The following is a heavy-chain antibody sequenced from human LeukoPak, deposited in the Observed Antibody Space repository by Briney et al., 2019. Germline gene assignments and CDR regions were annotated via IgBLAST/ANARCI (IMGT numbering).Heavy chain of an antibody. V-gene: IGHV1-18*01. CDR2: ISAYNGNT. Sequence: GASVKVSCKASGYTFTSYGISWVRQAPGQGLEWMGWISAYNGNTNYAQKLQGGVTMTRNTSISTAYMELSSLRSEDTAVYYCARGLRIAAAGHFGYWGQGTLVTVSS. CDR1: GYTFTSYG. CDR3: ARGLRIAAAGHFGY. D-gene: IGHD6-13*01. J-gene: IGHJ4*02.